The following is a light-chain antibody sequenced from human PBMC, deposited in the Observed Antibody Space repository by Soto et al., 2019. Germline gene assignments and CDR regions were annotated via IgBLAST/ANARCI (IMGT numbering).Light chain of an antibody. CDR1: QDISNY. CDR2: DAS. V-gene: IGKV1-33*01. Sequence: DIQMTQSPSSLSASVGDRVTITCQASQDISNYLNWYQQKPGKVPKLLIYDASNLETGVPSRFSRSGSGTDFTFTISSLQPEDIATYYCQQYDKHQFTFGPGTKVDIK. CDR3: QQYDKHQFT. J-gene: IGKJ3*01.